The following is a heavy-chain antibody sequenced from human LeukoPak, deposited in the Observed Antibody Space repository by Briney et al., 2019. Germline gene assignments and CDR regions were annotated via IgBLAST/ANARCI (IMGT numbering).Heavy chain of an antibody. D-gene: IGHD3-10*01. V-gene: IGHV4-61*02. Sequence: SETLSLTCTVSGGSISSGSYYWSWIRQPAGKGLEWIGRIYISGSTNYNPSLKSRVTISVDKSKNQFSLKLSSVTAADTAVYYCARDLPNSSYYYGSRRAFDPWGQGTLVTVSS. CDR1: GGSISSGSYY. CDR3: ARDLPNSSYYYGSRRAFDP. CDR2: IYISGST. J-gene: IGHJ5*02.